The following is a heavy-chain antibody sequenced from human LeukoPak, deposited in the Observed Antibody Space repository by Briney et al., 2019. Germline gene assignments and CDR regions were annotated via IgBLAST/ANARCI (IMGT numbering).Heavy chain of an antibody. D-gene: IGHD3-10*01. CDR2: ISHSGST. Sequence: SETLSLTCTVSGASISSGIYSWTWVRQAPGKGLEWIGYISHSGSTNYNPSLKSRVTISVDTSKNQFSLKLSSVTAADTAVYYCARRFGTPGPYYYYYMDVWGKGTTVTVSS. V-gene: IGHV4-30-2*01. CDR1: GASISSGIYS. CDR3: ARRFGTPGPYYYYYMDV. J-gene: IGHJ6*03.